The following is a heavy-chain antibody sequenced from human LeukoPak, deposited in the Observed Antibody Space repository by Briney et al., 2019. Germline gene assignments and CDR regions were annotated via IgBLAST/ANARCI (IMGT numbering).Heavy chain of an antibody. CDR2: ISSSGSTI. CDR3: ARVFSVTMVRGVTQHQWY. Sequence: GGSLRLSCAASGFTFSDYYMSWIRQAPGKGLEWVSYISSSGSTIYYADSVKGRFTISRDNAKNSLYLQMNSLRAEDTAVYYCARVFSVTMVRGVTQHQWYWGQGTLVTVSS. J-gene: IGHJ4*02. D-gene: IGHD3-10*01. V-gene: IGHV3-11*01. CDR1: GFTFSDYY.